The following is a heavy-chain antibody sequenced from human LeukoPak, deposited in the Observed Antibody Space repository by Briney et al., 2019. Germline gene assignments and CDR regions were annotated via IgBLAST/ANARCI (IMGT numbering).Heavy chain of an antibody. V-gene: IGHV1-18*01. CDR2: INPNSGGT. CDR1: GGTFSSYA. D-gene: IGHD3-3*01. J-gene: IGHJ4*02. CDR3: ARALGSKYYDFWSGYYYFDY. Sequence: ASVKVSCKASGGTFSSYAISWVRQAPGQGLKWMGWINPNSGGTNYAQKFQGRVTMTTDTSTSTAYMELRSLRSDDTAVYYCARALGSKYYDFWSGYYYFDYWGQGTLVTVSS.